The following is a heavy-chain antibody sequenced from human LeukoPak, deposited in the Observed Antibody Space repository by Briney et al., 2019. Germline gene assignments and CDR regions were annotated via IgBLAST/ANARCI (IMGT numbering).Heavy chain of an antibody. CDR1: GFTFSSYG. D-gene: IGHD4-17*01. J-gene: IGHJ5*02. V-gene: IGHV3-30*02. CDR2: IRYDGSNK. CDR3: AKRGGDYGDYDWFDP. Sequence: PGGSLRLSCAASGFTFSSYGMHWVRQAPGKGLEWVAFIRYDGSNKYYADSVKGRFTISRDNSKNTLYLQMNSLRAEDTAVYYCAKRGGDYGDYDWFDPWGQGTLVTVSS.